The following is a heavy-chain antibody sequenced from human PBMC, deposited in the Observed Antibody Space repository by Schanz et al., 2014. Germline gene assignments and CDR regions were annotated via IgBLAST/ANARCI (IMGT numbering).Heavy chain of an antibody. D-gene: IGHD6-19*01. CDR1: GYTFTSDS. V-gene: IGHV1-46*01. CDR2: INPSGGST. CDR3: ARLGTGMAVAGSVIDSYYYYMDV. J-gene: IGHJ6*03. Sequence: QVQLVQSGAEVKKPGASVKVSCKASGYTFTSDSMHWVRQAPGQGLEWMGMINPSGGSTTYAQKFQGRVTMTRDTSTSTAYMELRNLRSDDTAVYYCARLGTGMAVAGSVIDSYYYYMDVWGEGTTVTVSS.